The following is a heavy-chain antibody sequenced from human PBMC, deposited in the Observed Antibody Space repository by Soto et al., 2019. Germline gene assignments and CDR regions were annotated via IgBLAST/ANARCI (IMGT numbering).Heavy chain of an antibody. Sequence: QVQLVQSGAEVKKPGASVKVSCKASGYTFTSYGISWVRQAPGQGLEWMGWISAYNGNTNYAQKLQGRVTMTTDTSTSTAYMELRSLRSDDTDVYYCARDSRGTYYDFWSFPGPYYYSGMDVWGQGTTVTVSS. J-gene: IGHJ6*02. D-gene: IGHD3-3*01. CDR3: ARDSRGTYYDFWSFPGPYYYSGMDV. V-gene: IGHV1-18*01. CDR2: ISAYNGNT. CDR1: GYTFTSYG.